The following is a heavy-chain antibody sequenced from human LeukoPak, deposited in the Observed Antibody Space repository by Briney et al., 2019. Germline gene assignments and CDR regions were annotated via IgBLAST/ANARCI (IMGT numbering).Heavy chain of an antibody. CDR1: GGSFSGYY. D-gene: IGHD1-26*01. CDR3: ARAIARWRELSNFDY. V-gene: IGHV4-34*01. Sequence: SETLSLTCAVYGGSFSGYYWSWIRQPPGKGLEWIGEINHSGSTNYNPSLKSRVTISVDTSKNQFSLKLSSVTAADTAVYYCARAIARWRELSNFDYWGQGTLVTVSS. J-gene: IGHJ4*02. CDR2: INHSGST.